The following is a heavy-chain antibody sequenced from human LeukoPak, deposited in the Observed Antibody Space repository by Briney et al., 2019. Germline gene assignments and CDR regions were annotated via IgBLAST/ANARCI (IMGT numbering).Heavy chain of an antibody. CDR3: ATDLYYYYGYYFDY. D-gene: IGHD3-10*01. V-gene: IGHV3-23*01. CDR2: ISGSGVNT. Sequence: GGSLRLSCAASGFTFSSYAMSWVRQAPGKGLEWVSTISGSGVNTFYADSVKGRFTISRDSSKNTLYLQMNSLRAEDTAVYYCATDLYYYYGYYFDYWGQGTLVTVSS. CDR1: GFTFSSYA. J-gene: IGHJ4*02.